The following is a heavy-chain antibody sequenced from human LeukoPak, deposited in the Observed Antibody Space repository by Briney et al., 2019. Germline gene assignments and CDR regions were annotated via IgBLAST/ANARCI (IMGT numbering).Heavy chain of an antibody. Sequence: GGSLRLSCAASGFTFSSYWMSWVRQAPGKGLEWVANIKQDGSEKYYVDSVKGRFTISRDNAKNSLYLQMNSLRAEDTAVYYCARVKGYCSSTSCYAANYYYYYGMDVWGQGTTVTVSS. V-gene: IGHV3-7*01. CDR3: ARVKGYCSSTSCYAANYYYYYGMDV. D-gene: IGHD2-2*01. CDR2: IKQDGSEK. J-gene: IGHJ6*02. CDR1: GFTFSSYW.